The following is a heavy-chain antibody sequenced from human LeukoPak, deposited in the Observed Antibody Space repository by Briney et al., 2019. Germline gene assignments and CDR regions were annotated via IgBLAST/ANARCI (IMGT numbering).Heavy chain of an antibody. CDR3: ARVGDGTGYYFDY. V-gene: IGHV1-69*01. CDR2: IIPIFGTA. CDR1: GGTFSSYA. J-gene: IGHJ4*02. Sequence: SVKVSCKASGGTFSSYAISWVRQAPGQGLEWMGGIIPIFGTANYAQKFQGRVTITAGESTSTAYMELSSLRSEDTAVYYCARVGDGTGYYFDYWGQGTLVTVSS. D-gene: IGHD2-21*02.